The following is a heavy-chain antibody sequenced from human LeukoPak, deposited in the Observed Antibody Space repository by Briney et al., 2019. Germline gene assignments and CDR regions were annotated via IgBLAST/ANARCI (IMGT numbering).Heavy chain of an antibody. D-gene: IGHD3-16*02. CDR3: ARDFYQTHALDV. CDR2: IYHTGNP. J-gene: IGHJ3*01. Sequence: SETLSLTCTVSGASISSTNWWSWVRQPPGKGLEWIGEIYHTGNPKYNPSLESRVTISVANNQFSVRLSSVTAADTAVYYCARDFYQTHALDVWGQDTLVTVSS. CDR1: GASISSTNW. V-gene: IGHV4-4*02.